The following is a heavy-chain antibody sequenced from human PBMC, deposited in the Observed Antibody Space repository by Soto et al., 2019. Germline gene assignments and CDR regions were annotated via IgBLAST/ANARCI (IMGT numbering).Heavy chain of an antibody. V-gene: IGHV4-30-4*01. CDR1: GGSISSGDYY. CDR3: ARDHPPPFQRRDHYYYYGMDV. J-gene: IGHJ6*02. Sequence: SETLSLTCTVSGGSISSGDYYWSWIRQPPGKGLEWIGYIYYSGSTYYNPSLKSRVTISVDTSKNQFSLKLSSVTAADTAVYYCARDHPPPFQRRDHYYYYGMDVWGQGTTVTVSS. CDR2: IYYSGST.